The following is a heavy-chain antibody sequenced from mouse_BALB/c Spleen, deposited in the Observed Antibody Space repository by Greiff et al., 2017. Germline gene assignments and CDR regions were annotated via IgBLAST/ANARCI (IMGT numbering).Heavy chain of an antibody. Sequence: EVQLQESGPGLVKPSQSLSLTCSVTGYSITSGYYWNWIRQFPGNKLEWMGYISYDGSNNYNPSLKNRISITRDTSKNQFFLKLNSVTTEDTATYYCARDPHYYGSSSYAMDYWGQGTSVTVSS. CDR1: GYSITSGYY. V-gene: IGHV3-6*02. CDR2: ISYDGSN. J-gene: IGHJ4*01. CDR3: ARDPHYYGSSSYAMDY. D-gene: IGHD1-1*01.